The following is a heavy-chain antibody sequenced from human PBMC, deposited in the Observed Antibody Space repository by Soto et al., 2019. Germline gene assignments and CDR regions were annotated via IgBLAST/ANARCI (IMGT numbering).Heavy chain of an antibody. CDR3: AKALPRGTLLWFGELFCY. D-gene: IGHD3-10*01. CDR1: GFTFSSYA. CDR2: ISGSGGST. V-gene: IGHV3-23*01. Sequence: EVQLLESGGGLVQPGGSLRLSCAASGFTFSSYAMSWVRQAPGKGLEWVSAISGSGGSTYYADSVKGRFTISRDNSKNTLYLQMNSLRAEDTAVYYWAKALPRGTLLWFGELFCYWGQGTLVTVSS. J-gene: IGHJ4*02.